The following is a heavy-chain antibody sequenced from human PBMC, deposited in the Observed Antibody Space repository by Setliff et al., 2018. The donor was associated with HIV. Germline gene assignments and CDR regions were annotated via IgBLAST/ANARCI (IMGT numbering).Heavy chain of an antibody. V-gene: IGHV5-51*01. CDR2: IYPGDSDT. D-gene: IGHD3-22*01. Sequence: PGASLKLSCKGSGYSFTSYWIGWVRQMPGKGLEWMGIIYPGDSDTRYSPSFQGQVTISADKAINTDYLQWSSLKASDTAMYYCARVHLRDTMIVVVPDFDYWGQGTLVTVSS. CDR1: GYSFTSYW. J-gene: IGHJ4*02. CDR3: ARVHLRDTMIVVVPDFDY.